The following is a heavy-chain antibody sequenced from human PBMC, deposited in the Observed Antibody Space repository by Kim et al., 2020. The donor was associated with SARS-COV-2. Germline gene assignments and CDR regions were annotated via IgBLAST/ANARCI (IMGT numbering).Heavy chain of an antibody. CDR3: ARDFYGSGSYYNVWTHYYYYGMDV. D-gene: IGHD3-10*01. J-gene: IGHJ6*02. Sequence: SVKVSCKASGGIFSSYAISWVRQAPGQGLEWMGGIIPIFGTANYAQKFQGRVTITADESTSTAYMELSSLRSGDTAVYYCARDFYGSGSYYNVWTHYYYYGMDVWGQGTTVTVSS. CDR2: IIPIFGTA. CDR1: GGIFSSYA. V-gene: IGHV1-69*13.